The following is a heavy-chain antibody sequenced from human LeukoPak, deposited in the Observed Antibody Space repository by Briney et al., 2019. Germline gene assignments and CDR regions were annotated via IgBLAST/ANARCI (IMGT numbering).Heavy chain of an antibody. D-gene: IGHD3-16*02. CDR1: GDSISSGDYY. CDR2: IYYSGST. J-gene: IGHJ4*02. V-gene: IGHV4-30-4*01. Sequence: SQTLSLTCTVSGDSISSGDYYWSWIRQPPGKGLEWIGYIYYSGSTYYNPSLKSRVTISVDTSKNQFSLKLSSVTAADTAVYYCARTFLRLGELSPEMDFDYWGQGTLVTVSS. CDR3: ARTFLRLGELSPEMDFDY.